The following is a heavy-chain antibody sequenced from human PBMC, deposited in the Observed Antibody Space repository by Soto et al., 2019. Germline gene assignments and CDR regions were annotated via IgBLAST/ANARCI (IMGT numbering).Heavy chain of an antibody. Sequence: SETLSLTCTVSGGSISSSSYYWGWIRQPPGKGLEWIGSIYYSGSTYYNPSLKSRVTISVDTSKNQFSLKLSSVTAADTAVYYCARHVIVVVRNNWFDPWGQGTLVTVSS. J-gene: IGHJ5*02. CDR3: ARHVIVVVRNNWFDP. CDR2: IYYSGST. D-gene: IGHD2-21*01. CDR1: GGSISSSSYY. V-gene: IGHV4-39*01.